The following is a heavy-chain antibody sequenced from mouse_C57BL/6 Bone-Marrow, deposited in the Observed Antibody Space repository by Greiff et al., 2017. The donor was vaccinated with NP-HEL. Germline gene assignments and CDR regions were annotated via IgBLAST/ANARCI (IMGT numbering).Heavy chain of an antibody. V-gene: IGHV5-17*01. CDR2: ISSGRSTI. Sequence: EVMLVESGGGLVKPGGSLKLSCAASGFTFSDYGMHWVRQAPEKGLEWVAYISSGRSTIYYADTVKGRFTISRDNAKNTLFLQMTSLRSEDTAMYYCARPRYYGNYPAWFAYWGQGTLVTVSA. CDR1: GFTFSDYG. D-gene: IGHD2-1*01. J-gene: IGHJ3*01. CDR3: ARPRYYGNYPAWFAY.